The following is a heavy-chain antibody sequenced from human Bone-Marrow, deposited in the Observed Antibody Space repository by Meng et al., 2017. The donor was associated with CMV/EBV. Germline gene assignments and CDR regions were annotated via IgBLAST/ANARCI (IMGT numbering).Heavy chain of an antibody. D-gene: IGHD6-19*01. CDR1: GFAFSTYA. CDR3: ARLPTSGWLVDY. V-gene: IGHV3-23*03. CDR2: IYTGGGTT. J-gene: IGHJ4*02. Sequence: ETLSLTCAASGFAFSTYAMSWVRQAPGKGLEWVSIIYTGGGTTFYADSVKGRFTISRDNSRNVLYLQMNSLRAEDTAIYYCARLPTSGWLVDYWGQGTLVTVSS.